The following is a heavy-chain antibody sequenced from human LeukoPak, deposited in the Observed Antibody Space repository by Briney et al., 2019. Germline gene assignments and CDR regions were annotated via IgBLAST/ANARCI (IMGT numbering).Heavy chain of an antibody. CDR2: ISNSGGST. CDR3: ARTLAYCGGDCPHPFDY. D-gene: IGHD2-21*02. V-gene: IGHV3-23*01. CDR1: GFTFSSYA. Sequence: PGGSLRLSCAASGFTFSSYAMSWVRQAPGKGLEWVSAISNSGGSTYYSDSVKGRFTISRDNPKNTLYLQMNSLRAEDTAVYYCARTLAYCGGDCPHPFDYWGQGTLVTVSS. J-gene: IGHJ4*02.